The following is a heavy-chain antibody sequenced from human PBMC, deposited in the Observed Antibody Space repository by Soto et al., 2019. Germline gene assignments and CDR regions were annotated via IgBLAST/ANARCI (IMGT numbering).Heavy chain of an antibody. J-gene: IGHJ4*02. CDR1: GFIFSTYT. Sequence: QVQLVESGGGVVQPGRSLSLSCAASGFIFSTYTMHWVRQAPGKGLEWLTVMSYDGSQKYYADSVKGRLTISRDNSKNPLYRQMTSLRAEDTAVYHCAIAKSSSWHNFDYWGQGTLVTVSS. V-gene: IGHV3-30-3*01. CDR2: MSYDGSQK. D-gene: IGHD6-13*01. CDR3: AIAKSSSWHNFDY.